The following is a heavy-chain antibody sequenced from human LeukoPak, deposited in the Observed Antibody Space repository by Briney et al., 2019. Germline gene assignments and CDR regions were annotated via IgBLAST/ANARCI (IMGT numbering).Heavy chain of an antibody. V-gene: IGHV4-61*02. J-gene: IGHJ4*02. CDR3: ARETMVRGVEDY. CDR2: IYTSGST. D-gene: IGHD3-10*01. Sequence: PSETLSLTCTVSGGSISSGSYYWSWIRQPAGKGLEWIGRIYTSGSTNYNPSLKSRVTISVDTSKNQFSLKLSSVTAADTAVYYCARETMVRGVEDYWGQGTLVTVSS. CDR1: GGSISSGSYY.